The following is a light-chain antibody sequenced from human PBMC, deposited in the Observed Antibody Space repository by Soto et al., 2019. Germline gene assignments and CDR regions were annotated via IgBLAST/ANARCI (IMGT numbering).Light chain of an antibody. J-gene: IGKJ4*01. CDR2: AAS. CDR1: QTISTY. V-gene: IGKV1-39*01. CDR3: QQSYREPLT. Sequence: DIQMTQSPSSLSASVGDRVTITCRASQTISTYLNWYQQKPGKAPKLLIHAASSVQSGVPSRFSGSASARYLGLNISSLQPEDFATYYSQQSYREPLTCGTGTKVDIK.